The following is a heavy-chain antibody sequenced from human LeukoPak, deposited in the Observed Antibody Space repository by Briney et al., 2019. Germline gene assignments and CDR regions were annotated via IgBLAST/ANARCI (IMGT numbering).Heavy chain of an antibody. Sequence: PSQTLSLTCTVSGGSISSGSYYWSWIRQPAGKGLEWIGRIYTSGSTNYNPSLKSRVTISVDTSKNQFSLKLSSVTAADTAVYYCAKTWRGRGYYGYGPSEYFYYMDVWGKGTTVTISS. CDR3: AKTWRGRGYYGYGPSEYFYYMDV. CDR1: GGSISSGSYY. V-gene: IGHV4-61*02. CDR2: IYTSGST. D-gene: IGHD3-10*01. J-gene: IGHJ6*03.